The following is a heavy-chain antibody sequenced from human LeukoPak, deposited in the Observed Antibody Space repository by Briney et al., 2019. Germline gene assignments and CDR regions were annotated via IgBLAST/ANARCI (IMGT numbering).Heavy chain of an antibody. V-gene: IGHV5-10-1*01. Sequence: GESLKISCKGSGYSFTSYWISWVRQMPGKGLEWMGRIDPSDSYTNYSPSFQGHVTISADKSISTAYLQWSSLKASDTAMYYCARHTSPYSGSWYYFDYWGQGTLVTVSS. CDR3: ARHTSPYSGSWYYFDY. CDR1: GYSFTSYW. J-gene: IGHJ4*02. D-gene: IGHD6-13*01. CDR2: IDPSDSYT.